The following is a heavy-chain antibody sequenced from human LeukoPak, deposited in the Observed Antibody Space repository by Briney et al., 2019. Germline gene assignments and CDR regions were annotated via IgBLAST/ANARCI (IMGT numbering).Heavy chain of an antibody. V-gene: IGHV3-11*01. J-gene: IGHJ6*03. Sequence: GGSLRLSCAASGFTFSDYYMSWIRQAPGKGLEWVPYISSSGSTIYYADSVKGRFTISRDNAKNSLYLQMNSLRAEDTAVYYCARDRAYYYMDVWGKGTTVTVSS. CDR2: ISSSGSTI. CDR3: ARDRAYYYMDV. CDR1: GFTFSDYY.